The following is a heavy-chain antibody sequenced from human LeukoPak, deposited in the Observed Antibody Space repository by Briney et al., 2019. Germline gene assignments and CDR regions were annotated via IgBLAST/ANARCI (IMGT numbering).Heavy chain of an antibody. D-gene: IGHD3-3*01. V-gene: IGHV3-23*01. Sequence: SGGSLRLSCAASGFTFSSYAMSWVRQAPGKGLEWVSAISGSGGSTYYADSVKGRFTISRDNSKNTLYLQMSSLRAEDTAVYYCAKDGAPRTRFLEWLYSPFDYWGQGTLVTVSS. CDR3: AKDGAPRTRFLEWLYSPFDY. CDR2: ISGSGGST. J-gene: IGHJ4*02. CDR1: GFTFSSYA.